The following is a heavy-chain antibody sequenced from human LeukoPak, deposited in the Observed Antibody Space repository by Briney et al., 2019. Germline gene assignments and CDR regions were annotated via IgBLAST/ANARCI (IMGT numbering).Heavy chain of an antibody. CDR3: TRSIVGATTLPGGLFDY. Sequence: GRSLRLSCTASGFTFGDYAMSWFRQAPGKGLEWVGFIRSKAYGGTTEYAASVKGRFTISRDDSKSIAYLQMNSLKTEDTAVYYCTRSIVGATTLPGGLFDYWGQGTPVTVSS. D-gene: IGHD1-26*01. CDR1: GFTFGDYA. J-gene: IGHJ4*02. V-gene: IGHV3-49*03. CDR2: IRSKAYGGTT.